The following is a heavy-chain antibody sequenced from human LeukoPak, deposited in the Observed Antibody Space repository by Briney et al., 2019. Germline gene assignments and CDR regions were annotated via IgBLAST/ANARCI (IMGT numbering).Heavy chain of an antibody. CDR1: GFTFSTYW. CDR3: ARDPYSSTWSYGMDV. J-gene: IGHJ6*02. CDR2: IKQDGSEE. V-gene: IGHV3-7*05. D-gene: IGHD6-6*01. Sequence: GGSLRLSCAASGFTFSTYWMSWVRQAPGKGLEWVANIKQDGSEEVYVDSVRGRFTISRDNAKNSLFLQMNTLRAEDKAVYYCARDPYSSTWSYGMDVWGQGTTVTVSS.